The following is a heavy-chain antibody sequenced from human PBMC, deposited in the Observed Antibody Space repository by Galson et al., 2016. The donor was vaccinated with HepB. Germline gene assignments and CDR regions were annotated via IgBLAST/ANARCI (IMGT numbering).Heavy chain of an antibody. CDR1: EFTISNAW. CDR2: IKTKTDGGTT. V-gene: IGHV3-15*01. J-gene: IGHJ2*01. Sequence: SLRLSCAASEFTISNAWMTWVRQAPGQGLEWVGRIKTKTDGGTTDYAAPVKGRFTISRDDSKNTLYLQMNGLKTEDTAVYFCTSGVVLSYWYFDLWGRGTPVTVSS. CDR3: TSGVVLSYWYFDL. D-gene: IGHD3-3*01.